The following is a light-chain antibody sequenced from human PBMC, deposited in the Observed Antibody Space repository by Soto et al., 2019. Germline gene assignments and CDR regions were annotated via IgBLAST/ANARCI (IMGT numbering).Light chain of an antibody. CDR2: DVS. J-gene: IGLJ1*01. CDR3: SSYTSSKTYV. V-gene: IGLV2-14*01. CDR1: SSDVGGYDF. Sequence: QSVLAQPASVSGSPGQSITISCTGTSSDVGGYDFVSWYQQHPGKAPKLMISDVSNRPSGGSNRFSGSKSSNTASLTISGPQADDEADYYCSSYTSSKTYVFGTGTNVTVL.